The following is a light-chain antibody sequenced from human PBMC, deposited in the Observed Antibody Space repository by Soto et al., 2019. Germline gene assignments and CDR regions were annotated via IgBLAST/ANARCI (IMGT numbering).Light chain of an antibody. V-gene: IGLV1-40*01. J-gene: IGLJ1*01. CDR1: SSNVGPADA. CDR3: QSFDGALLDYV. CDR2: DDN. Sequence: QAVLPQPPSVSRAPGHRVAISCTGASSNVGPADAVHWYQQIPVSTPKLLIFDDNVRPSGVPDRFSASKSGTTASLAITGLQTEDEADYYCQSFDGALLDYVFGTGTKVTVL.